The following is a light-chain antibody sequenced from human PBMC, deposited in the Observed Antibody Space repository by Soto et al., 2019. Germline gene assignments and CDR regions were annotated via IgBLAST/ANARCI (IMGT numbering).Light chain of an antibody. CDR1: QSVSTNY. CDR3: QQYGSPGT. J-gene: IGKJ1*01. V-gene: IGKV3-20*01. Sequence: EIVLTQAPATLSLSPGERATLSCRASQSVSTNYLAWYQQKPGQAPRLLIYGASNRATAIPDRFSGSGSGTTLTLTIRRLEPEDFEVYYCQQYGSPGTFGQGTKVDIK. CDR2: GAS.